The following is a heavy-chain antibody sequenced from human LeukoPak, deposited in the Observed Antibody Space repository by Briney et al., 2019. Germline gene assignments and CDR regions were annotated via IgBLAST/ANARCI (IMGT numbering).Heavy chain of an antibody. D-gene: IGHD3-10*01. CDR2: IYTSGST. J-gene: IGHJ3*02. CDR1: GGSISSGSYY. CDR3: ARGQAEDSGAFDI. Sequence: PSETLSLTCTVSGGSISSGSYYWSWIRQPAGKGLEWIGRIYTSGSTNYNPSLKSRVTISVDTSKNQFSLKLSSVTAADTAVYYCARGQAEDSGAFDIWGQGTLVTVSS. V-gene: IGHV4-61*02.